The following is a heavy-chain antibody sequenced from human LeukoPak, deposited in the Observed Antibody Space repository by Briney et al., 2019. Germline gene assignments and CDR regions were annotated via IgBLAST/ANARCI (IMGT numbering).Heavy chain of an antibody. J-gene: IGHJ4*02. CDR3: VGWGISGITNH. V-gene: IGHV3-7*01. CDR2: TKQDGSEK. CDR1: ELTSSTSW. D-gene: IGHD1-7*01. Sequence: GGSLRLSCAASELTSSTSWMSWVRQAPGKGLEWVAQTKQDGSEKYYVDSVKGRFTTSRGKNSSFLQMNSVRAEDTAVYYCVGWGISGITNHWGQGTLVTVSS.